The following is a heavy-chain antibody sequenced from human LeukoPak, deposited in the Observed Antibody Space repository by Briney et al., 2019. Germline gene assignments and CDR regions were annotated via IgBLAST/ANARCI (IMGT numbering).Heavy chain of an antibody. D-gene: IGHD6-13*01. Sequence: ASVKVSCKASGYTFTGYYMHWVRQAPGQGLEWMGWINPNSGGTNYAQKFQGRVTMTRDTSISTAYMELSRLRSDDTAVYYCALSSSWLNWFDPWGQGTLVTVSS. CDR1: GYTFTGYY. CDR3: ALSSSWLNWFDP. CDR2: INPNSGGT. V-gene: IGHV1-2*02. J-gene: IGHJ5*02.